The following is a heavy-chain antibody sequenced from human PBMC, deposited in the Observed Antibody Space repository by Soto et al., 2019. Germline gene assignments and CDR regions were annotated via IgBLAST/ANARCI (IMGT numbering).Heavy chain of an antibody. J-gene: IGHJ4*02. Sequence: GPSVKVSCTASGYTFTGYYMHWVRQAPGQGLEWMGWINPNSGGTNYAQKFQGWVTMTRDTSISTAYMELSRLRSDDTAVYYCARSKGITGTTDNFDYWGQGTLVTVSS. D-gene: IGHD1-7*01. V-gene: IGHV1-2*04. CDR3: ARSKGITGTTDNFDY. CDR2: INPNSGGT. CDR1: GYTFTGYY.